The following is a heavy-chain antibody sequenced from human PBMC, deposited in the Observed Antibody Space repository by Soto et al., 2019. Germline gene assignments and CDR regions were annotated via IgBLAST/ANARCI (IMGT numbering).Heavy chain of an antibody. V-gene: IGHV4-34*01. CDR1: GGSLSGYF. D-gene: IGHD3-3*01. J-gene: IGHJ6*03. Sequence: QVHLEQWGAGLLKPSETLSLTCAVYGGSLSGYFWSWVRQPPGKGLEWIGEINHSGRTNYNPSLKSPVTISADTSKHQFSLRLSSVTAADSAIYYCASYHYYDFWIGSRHYMDVWGKGTTVSVSS. CDR3: ASYHYYDFWIGSRHYMDV. CDR2: INHSGRT.